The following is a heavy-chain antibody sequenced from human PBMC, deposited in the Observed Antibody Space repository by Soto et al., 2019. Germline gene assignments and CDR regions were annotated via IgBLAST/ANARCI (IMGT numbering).Heavy chain of an antibody. V-gene: IGHV1-18*01. CDR3: AYLYRSGWYDAPDDAFDI. D-gene: IGHD6-19*01. Sequence: ASVKVSCKASGYTFTSYGISWVRQAPGQGLEWMGWISAYNGNTNYAQKLQGRVTMTTDTSTSTAYMELRSMRSDDTAVYYCAYLYRSGWYDAPDDAFDICGQGTMVAV. J-gene: IGHJ3*02. CDR2: ISAYNGNT. CDR1: GYTFTSYG.